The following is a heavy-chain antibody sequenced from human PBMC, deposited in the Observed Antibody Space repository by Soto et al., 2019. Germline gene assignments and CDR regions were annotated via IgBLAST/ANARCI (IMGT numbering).Heavy chain of an antibody. CDR2: ISAYNGNT. Sequence: ASVKVSCKASGYTFTSYGISWVRQAPGQGLGWMGWISAYNGNTNYAQKLQGRVTMTTDTSTSTAYMELRSLRPDDTAVYYCAIVVGAGWFDPWGQGTLVTVSS. D-gene: IGHD1-26*01. V-gene: IGHV1-18*01. CDR3: AIVVGAGWFDP. J-gene: IGHJ5*02. CDR1: GYTFTSYG.